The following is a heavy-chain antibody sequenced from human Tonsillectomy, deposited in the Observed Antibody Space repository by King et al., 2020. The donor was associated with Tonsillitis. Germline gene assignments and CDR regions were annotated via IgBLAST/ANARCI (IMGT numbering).Heavy chain of an antibody. CDR2: IGSITTVT. Sequence: VQLVESGGGLVKPGASLRLSCAASGFTFTDYYMSWIRQAPGKGLEWVAHIGSITTVTYYADSLKGRFTLSRENAKNSVSLQMNSLRVEDTAVYFCARHHRLYGMDVWGQGTTVTVSS. CDR1: GFTFTDYY. J-gene: IGHJ6*02. V-gene: IGHV3-11*01. CDR3: ARHHRLYGMDV.